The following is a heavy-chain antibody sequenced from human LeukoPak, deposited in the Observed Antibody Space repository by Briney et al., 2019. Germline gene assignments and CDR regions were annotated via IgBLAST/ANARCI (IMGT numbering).Heavy chain of an antibody. CDR2: INHSGST. CDR1: GGSFSGYY. J-gene: IGHJ4*02. Sequence: SETLSLTCAVYGGSFSGYYWSWIRQPPGKGLEWIGEINHSGSTNYNPSLKSRVTISVNTSKNQFSLKLSPVTAADTAVYYCATGRRVTHFDYWGQGTLVTVSS. D-gene: IGHD2-21*02. V-gene: IGHV4-34*01. CDR3: ATGRRVTHFDY.